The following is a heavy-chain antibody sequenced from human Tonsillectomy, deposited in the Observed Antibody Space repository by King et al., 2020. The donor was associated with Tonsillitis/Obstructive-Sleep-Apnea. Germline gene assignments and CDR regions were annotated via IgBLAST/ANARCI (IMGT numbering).Heavy chain of an antibody. CDR2: ITSSSSYT. D-gene: IGHD2-2*01. CDR1: GFTFTDYY. J-gene: IGHJ4*02. Sequence: VQLVESGGGLVKPGGSLRVSCAASGFTFTDYYMSWIRQAPGKGLEWVSYITSSSSYTNYADSVKGRFTISRDNAKNSLYLQMNSLRAEDTAVYYWARGPGDCSSTSCRGHFDYWGQGTLVTVSS. V-gene: IGHV3-11*05. CDR3: ARGPGDCSSTSCRGHFDY.